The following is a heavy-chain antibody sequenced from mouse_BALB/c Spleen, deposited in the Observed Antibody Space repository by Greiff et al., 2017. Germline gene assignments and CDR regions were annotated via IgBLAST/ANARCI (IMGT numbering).Heavy chain of an antibody. V-gene: IGHV3-2*02. CDR1: GYSITSDYA. J-gene: IGHJ3*01. CDR2: ISYSGST. CDR3: ARADGYYAWFAY. D-gene: IGHD2-3*01. Sequence: VQLKESGPGLVKPSQSLSLTCTVTGYSITSDYAWNWIRQFPGNKLEWMGYISYSGSTSYNPSLKSRISITRDTSKNQFFLQLNSVTTEDTATYYCARADGYYAWFAYWGQGTLVTVSA.